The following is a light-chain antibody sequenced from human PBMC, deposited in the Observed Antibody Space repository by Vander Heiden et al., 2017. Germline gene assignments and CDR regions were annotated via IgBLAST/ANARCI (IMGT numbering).Light chain of an antibody. CDR2: AAS. CDR1: QSISSY. CDR3: QQSYSTPWT. J-gene: IGKJ1*01. V-gene: IGKV1-39*01. Sequence: DIQMTQSPSSLSASVGDRVTITCRASQSISSYLNWYQQKPGKAPKLLIYAASSLQSGVPSRFSGSGSATDFTLTISSLQSEDFAAYYCQQSYSTPWTFGQGTKVEFK.